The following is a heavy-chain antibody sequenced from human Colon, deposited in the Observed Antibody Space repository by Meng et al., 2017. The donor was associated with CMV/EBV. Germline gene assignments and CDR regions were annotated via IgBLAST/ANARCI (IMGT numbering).Heavy chain of an antibody. CDR3: ARNDIVVRPPAFYYFDS. Sequence: LRLSCTVSGGSISSNVDYYWAWIRQPPGKGLEWIGTIYESGTTYYSPSLKSRVTMSIDTSMNQFSLRLRYPTAADTAVYYCARNDIVVRPPAFYYFDSWGQGMLVTVSS. V-gene: IGHV4-39*07. D-gene: IGHD1-1*01. CDR1: GGSISSNVDYY. CDR2: IYESGTT. J-gene: IGHJ4*02.